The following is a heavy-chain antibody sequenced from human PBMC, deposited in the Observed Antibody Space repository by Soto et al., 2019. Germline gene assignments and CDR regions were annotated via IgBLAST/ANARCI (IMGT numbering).Heavy chain of an antibody. CDR2: ISYDGSNK. CDR3: ARGQFDY. CDR1: GSTFSSYA. V-gene: IGHV3-30-3*01. J-gene: IGHJ4*02. Sequence: PGGSLRLSCAASGSTFSSYAMHWVRQAPGKGLEWVAVISYDGSNKYYADSVKGRFTISRDNSKNTLYLQMNSLRAEDTAVYYCARGQFDYWGQGTLVTVSS.